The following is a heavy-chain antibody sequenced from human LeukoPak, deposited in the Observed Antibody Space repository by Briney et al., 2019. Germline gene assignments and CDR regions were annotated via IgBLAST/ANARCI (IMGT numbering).Heavy chain of an antibody. V-gene: IGHV3-23*01. CDR2: ISAAGGIT. CDR1: GFTFSSYA. CDR3: ARAGPPAFDP. Sequence: HSGGSLRLSCAASGFTFSSYAMSWVRQAPGKGLEWVSTISAAGGITYYADSVKGRFTISRDNSKNTLFLQMNSLRAEDTAVYYCARAGPPAFDPWGQGALVTVSS. J-gene: IGHJ5*02.